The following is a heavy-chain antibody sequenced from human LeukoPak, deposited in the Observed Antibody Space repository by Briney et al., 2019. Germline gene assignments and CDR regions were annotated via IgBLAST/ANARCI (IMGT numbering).Heavy chain of an antibody. J-gene: IGHJ4*02. CDR1: GFTFSSYG. CDR3: AKESSSPSDYGGNPVFGY. CDR2: IWYGGSNK. V-gene: IGHV3-30*02. Sequence: GGSLRLSCAASGFTFSSYGMHWVRQAPGKGLEWVAVIWYGGSNKYYADSVKGRFTISRDNSKNTLYLQMNSLRAEDTAVYYCAKESSSPSDYGGNPVFGYWGQGTLVTVSS. D-gene: IGHD4-23*01.